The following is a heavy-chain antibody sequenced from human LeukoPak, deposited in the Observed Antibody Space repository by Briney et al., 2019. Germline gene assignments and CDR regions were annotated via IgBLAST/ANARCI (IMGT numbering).Heavy chain of an antibody. J-gene: IGHJ6*02. D-gene: IGHD4/OR15-4a*01. V-gene: IGHV3-66*01. Sequence: PGGSPRLSCAASGFTVSSNYMSWVRQAPGKGLEWVSVIYSGGSTYYADSVKGRFTISRDNSKNTLYLQMNSLRAEDTAVYYCARASVLDYYYYYGMDVWGQGTTVTVSS. CDR1: GFTVSSNY. CDR3: ARASVLDYYYYYGMDV. CDR2: IYSGGST.